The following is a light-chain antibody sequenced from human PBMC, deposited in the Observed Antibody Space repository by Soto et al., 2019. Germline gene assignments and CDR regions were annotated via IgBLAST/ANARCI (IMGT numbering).Light chain of an antibody. J-gene: IGKJ2*01. CDR2: DAS. CDR3: QQRSNWPPYT. CDR1: QSVSSY. V-gene: IGKV3-11*01. Sequence: PGERATLSCRASQSVSSYLAWYQQNPGQAPRLLIYDASNRATGIPARFSGSGSGTDFTLTISSLEPEDFAVYYCQQRSNWPPYTFGQGTKLEIK.